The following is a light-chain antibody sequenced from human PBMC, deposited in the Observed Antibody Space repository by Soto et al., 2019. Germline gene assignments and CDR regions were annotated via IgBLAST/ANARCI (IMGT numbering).Light chain of an antibody. J-gene: IGKJ1*01. Sequence: EIVMTQSPATLSVSPGERATLSCRASQSVSSNLAWHQQKPGQAPRILMYASSIRASDFPARFSGSGSGTEFTLTISGLQSDDFAVYFCQQYNKWPPWTFGHGTKVDIK. CDR3: QQYNKWPPWT. CDR1: QSVSSN. CDR2: ASS. V-gene: IGKV3-15*01.